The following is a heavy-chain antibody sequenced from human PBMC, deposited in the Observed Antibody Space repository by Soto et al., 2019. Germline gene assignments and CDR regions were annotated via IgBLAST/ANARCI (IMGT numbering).Heavy chain of an antibody. D-gene: IGHD3-10*01. CDR1: GFSFSGYW. CDR2: MSADGSSI. CDR3: VRVAFGVLGL. J-gene: IGHJ4*02. Sequence: GGSLRLSCAGSGFSFSGYWMHWVRQAPGKGLVWVSRMSADGSSISYTDSVKGRFTISRDNAKNTVYLQMNSLGPDDTAVYYCVRVAFGVLGLWGQGTLVTVSS. V-gene: IGHV3-74*01.